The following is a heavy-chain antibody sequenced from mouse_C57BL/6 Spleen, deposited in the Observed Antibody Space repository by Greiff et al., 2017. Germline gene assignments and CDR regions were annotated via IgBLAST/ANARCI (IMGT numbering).Heavy chain of an antibody. CDR1: GYTFTEYT. V-gene: IGHV1-62-2*01. J-gene: IGHJ2*01. D-gene: IGHD1-1*01. CDR2: FYPGGGSI. Sequence: QVQLQQSGAELVKPGASVKLSCKASGYTFTEYTIHWVKQRSGQGLEWIGWFYPGGGSIKYNEKFKDKATLTADKSSSTVYMELSRLTYAESAVYFCARHEGVYCSSSLDYWGQGTTLTGSS. CDR3: ARHEGVYCSSSLDY.